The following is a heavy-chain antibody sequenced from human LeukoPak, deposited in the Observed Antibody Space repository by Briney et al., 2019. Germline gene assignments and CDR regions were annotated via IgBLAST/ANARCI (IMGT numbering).Heavy chain of an antibody. Sequence: GGCLRLSCAASGFTFSNAWMSWVRQAPGRGREWVGRIKRKGDDGTIDYAAPVKGRLSISRDDSKNTLYMQMNSLKSEDTAVYYCTAGTGRSDFDYWGQGTLVTVSP. CDR3: TAGTGRSDFDY. V-gene: IGHV3-15*01. CDR2: IKRKGDDGTI. D-gene: IGHD3/OR15-3a*01. CDR1: GFTFSNAW. J-gene: IGHJ4*02.